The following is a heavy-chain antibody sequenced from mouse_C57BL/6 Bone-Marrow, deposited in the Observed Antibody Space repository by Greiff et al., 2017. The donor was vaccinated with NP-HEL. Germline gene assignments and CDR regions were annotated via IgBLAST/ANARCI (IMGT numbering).Heavy chain of an antibody. CDR1: GYSFTSYY. D-gene: IGHD1-1*01. CDR2: IYPGSGNT. J-gene: IGHJ1*03. Sequence: QVQLQQSGPELVKPGASVKISCKASGYSFTSYYIHWVKQRPGQGLEWIGWIYPGSGNTKYNEKFKGKATLTADTSYSTAYMHHSSLTSEDSAVYYCARDYGSSYWYFDVWGTGTTVTVSS. CDR3: ARDYGSSYWYFDV. V-gene: IGHV1-66*01.